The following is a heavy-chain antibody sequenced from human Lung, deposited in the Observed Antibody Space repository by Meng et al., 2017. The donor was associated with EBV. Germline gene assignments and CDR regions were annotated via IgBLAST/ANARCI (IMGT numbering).Heavy chain of an antibody. V-gene: IGHV4-39*07. CDR2: IYAAGAT. D-gene: IGHD4-17*01. CDR3: ARTNYGDYNWFDP. J-gene: IGHJ5*02. CDR1: GGSITNNGNF. Sequence: QLQLQESGPGMVQPSETLSLTCPVSGGSITNNGNFWGWIRQPPGQGLEWIGNIYAAGATYYTPSLKSRLTISLDTSQNQFSLKLTSVTAADTAVYFCARTNYGDYNWFDPWGQGTLVTVSS.